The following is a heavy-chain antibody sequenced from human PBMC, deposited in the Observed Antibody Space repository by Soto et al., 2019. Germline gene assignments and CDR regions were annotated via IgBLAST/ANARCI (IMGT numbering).Heavy chain of an antibody. CDR1: GGTLSNYA. J-gene: IGHJ3*02. CDR3: ASRARVGAFNI. Sequence: QVQLVQSGAEVKKPGSSVKVSCKASGGTLSNYAISWVRQAPGQGLEWMGGIIPIVGSANYAQKFQDRVTITADESTSTTYMELSSLRSEDADVYSCASRARVGAFNIWGQGTMVTVSS. V-gene: IGHV1-69*01. CDR2: IIPIVGSA.